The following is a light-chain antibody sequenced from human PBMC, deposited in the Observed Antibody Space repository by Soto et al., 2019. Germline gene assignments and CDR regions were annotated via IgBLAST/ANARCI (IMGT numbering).Light chain of an antibody. CDR1: QSISSW. J-gene: IGKJ4*01. CDR3: QKYDSGLRT. CDR2: KAS. V-gene: IGKV1-5*03. Sequence: DIQMTQSPSTLSASVGDRVTITCRASQSISSWLAWYQQKPGKAPKLLINKASSLESGVPSRFSGSGSGTEFTLTISSLQPEDVATYYCQKYDSGLRTFGGGTTVEIK.